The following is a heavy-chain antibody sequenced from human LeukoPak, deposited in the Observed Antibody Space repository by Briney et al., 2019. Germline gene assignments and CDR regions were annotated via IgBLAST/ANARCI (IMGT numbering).Heavy chain of an antibody. CDR3: ARDKLLRYFDWLSQNNWFDP. J-gene: IGHJ5*02. D-gene: IGHD3-9*01. CDR1: GYTFTSYG. V-gene: IGHV1-18*01. CDR2: IRAYNGNT. Sequence: ASVKVSCKASGYTFTSYGISWVRQAPGQGLEWMGWIRAYNGNTNYAQKLQGRVTMTTDTSTSTAYMELRSLRSDDTAVYYCARDKLLRYFDWLSQNNWFDPWGQGTLVTVSS.